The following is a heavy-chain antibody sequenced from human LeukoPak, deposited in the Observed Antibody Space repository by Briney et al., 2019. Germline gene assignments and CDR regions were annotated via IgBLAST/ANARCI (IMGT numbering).Heavy chain of an antibody. CDR2: INPNSGGT. J-gene: IGHJ4*02. CDR3: ASSAARVLWFGESALDY. CDR1: GYTFTGYY. V-gene: IGHV1-2*02. D-gene: IGHD3-10*01. Sequence: ASVKVSCKASGYTFTGYYMHWVRQAPGQGLEWMGWINPNSGGTNYAQKFQGRVTMTRDTSISTAYMELSRLRSDDTAVYYCASSAARVLWFGESALDYWGQGTLVTVSS.